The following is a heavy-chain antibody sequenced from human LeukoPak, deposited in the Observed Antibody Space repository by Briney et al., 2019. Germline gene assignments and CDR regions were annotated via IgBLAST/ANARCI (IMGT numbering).Heavy chain of an antibody. D-gene: IGHD3-22*01. J-gene: IGHJ4*02. V-gene: IGHV1-18*01. CDR1: GYTFTSYG. CDR2: ISAYNGNT. CDR3: ARAGLYDSSGYYGGY. Sequence: GASVKVSCKASGYTFTSYGISWARQAPGQGLEWMGWISAYNGNTNYAQKLQGRVTMTTDTSTSTAYMELRSLRSDDTAVYYCARAGLYDSSGYYGGYWGQGTLVTVSS.